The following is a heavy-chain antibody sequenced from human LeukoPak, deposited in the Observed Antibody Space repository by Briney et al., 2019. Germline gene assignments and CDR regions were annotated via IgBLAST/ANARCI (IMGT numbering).Heavy chain of an antibody. Sequence: GGSLRLSCAASGFTFSSYSMNWVRQAPGKGLEWVSYISSSSSTIYYADSVKGRFTISRDNAKNSLYLQMNSLRAEDTAVYYCARDRLGGFGYYYYMDVWGKGTTVTVSS. CDR3: ARDRLGGFGYYYYMDV. D-gene: IGHD3-16*01. CDR2: ISSSSSTI. CDR1: GFTFSSYS. V-gene: IGHV3-48*01. J-gene: IGHJ6*03.